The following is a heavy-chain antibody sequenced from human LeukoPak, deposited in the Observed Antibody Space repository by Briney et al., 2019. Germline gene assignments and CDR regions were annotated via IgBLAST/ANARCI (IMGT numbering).Heavy chain of an antibody. CDR3: AKDLSYTSGASDH. CDR2: IWYDGSEK. J-gene: IGHJ4*02. CDR1: GFTFSQFG. V-gene: IGHV3-33*03. D-gene: IGHD6-19*01. Sequence: GGSLRLSCAASGFTFSQFGMHWVRQAPGKGLEWVAIIWYDGSEKFYGDSVKGRITFSRDNSKNTLSLQLRSLRAEDTAVYYCAKDLSYTSGASDHWGQGTLVTVSS.